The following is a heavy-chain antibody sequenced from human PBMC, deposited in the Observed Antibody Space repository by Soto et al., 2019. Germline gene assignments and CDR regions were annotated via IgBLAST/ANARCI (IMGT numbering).Heavy chain of an antibody. Sequence: PSDTLSLTCTVSGGSISSGGYYWSWIRQHPGKGLEWIGYIYYSGSTYYNPSLKSRVTISVDTSKNQFSLKLSSVTAADTAVYYCARERTAQAGTTYLDYWGQGTLVTVSS. CDR3: ARERTAQAGTTYLDY. V-gene: IGHV4-31*03. D-gene: IGHD1-7*01. J-gene: IGHJ4*02. CDR2: IYYSGST. CDR1: GGSISSGGYY.